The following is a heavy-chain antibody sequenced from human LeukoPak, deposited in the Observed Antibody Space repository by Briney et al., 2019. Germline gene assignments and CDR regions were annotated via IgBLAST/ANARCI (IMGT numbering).Heavy chain of an antibody. CDR3: ARDRVRGNANPYFDY. Sequence: PSETLSLTCTVSGGSISSYYWSWIRQPPGKGLEWIGYIYYSGSTNYNPSLKSRVTISIDTSKNQFSLKLSSVTAADTAVYYCARDRVRGNANPYFDYWGQGTLVTVSS. CDR1: GGSISSYY. CDR2: IYYSGST. D-gene: IGHD1-1*01. V-gene: IGHV4-59*01. J-gene: IGHJ4*02.